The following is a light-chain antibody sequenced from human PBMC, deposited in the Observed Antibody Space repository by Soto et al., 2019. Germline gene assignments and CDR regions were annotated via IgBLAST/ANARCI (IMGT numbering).Light chain of an antibody. J-gene: IGLJ2*01. CDR3: QSYDSSNPVV. CDR2: EDN. CDR1: SGSIASNY. Sequence: NFMLTQPHSVSESPGKTVTISCTRSSGSIASNYVQWYQQRPGSAPTTVIYEDNQRPSGVPDRFSCSIDSSSNSASLTISGLKAEDEADYYWQSYDSSNPVVFGGGTKLTVL. V-gene: IGLV6-57*04.